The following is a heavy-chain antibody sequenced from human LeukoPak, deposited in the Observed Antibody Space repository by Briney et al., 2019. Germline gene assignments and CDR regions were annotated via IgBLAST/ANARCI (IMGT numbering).Heavy chain of an antibody. Sequence: PGGSLRLSCAASGFTFSSYYMSWVRQAPGKGLEWVSSISSSSTYMFYADSVRGRFTISRDNAKNSLYLQVNSLRAEDTAVYYCARDRGSGWHTFDYWGQGTLVTVSS. D-gene: IGHD6-19*01. V-gene: IGHV3-21*01. CDR2: ISSSSTYM. J-gene: IGHJ4*02. CDR3: ARDRGSGWHTFDY. CDR1: GFTFSSYY.